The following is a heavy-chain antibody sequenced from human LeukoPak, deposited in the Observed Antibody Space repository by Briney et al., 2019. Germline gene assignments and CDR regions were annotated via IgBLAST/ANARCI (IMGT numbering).Heavy chain of an antibody. CDR3: ARVTGIQLWLRGGAFDI. CDR1: GGSFSGYY. D-gene: IGHD5-18*01. CDR2: ICYSGST. V-gene: IGHV4-59*01. Sequence: SETLSLTCAVYGGSFSGYYRSWIRQPPGKGLEWIGYICYSGSTNYNPSLKSRVTISVDTSKNQFSLKLSSVTAADTAVYYCARVTGIQLWLRGGAFDIWGQGTMVTVSS. J-gene: IGHJ3*02.